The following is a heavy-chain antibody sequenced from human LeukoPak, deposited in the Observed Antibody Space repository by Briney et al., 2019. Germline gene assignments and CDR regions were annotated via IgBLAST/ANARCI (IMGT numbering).Heavy chain of an antibody. V-gene: IGHV4-38-2*01. CDR1: GYSISSGYY. Sequence: PSESLSLTCAVSGYSISSGYYWGWIRQPPGKGLGWIGSIYHSGSTYYNPSLKSRVTISVDTSKNQFSLKLSSVTAADTAVYYCASVYCGGDCYWGTGSFDYWGQGTLVTVSS. CDR2: IYHSGST. D-gene: IGHD2-21*01. CDR3: ASVYCGGDCYWGTGSFDY. J-gene: IGHJ4*02.